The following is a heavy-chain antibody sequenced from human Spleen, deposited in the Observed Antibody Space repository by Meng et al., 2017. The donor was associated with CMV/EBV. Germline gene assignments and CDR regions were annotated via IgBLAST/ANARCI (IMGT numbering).Heavy chain of an antibody. D-gene: IGHD6-19*01. CDR2: IYDSGRT. CDR1: GGSIRSSSYY. V-gene: IGHV4-39*01. J-gene: IGHJ4*02. CDR3: ARQVDPAVAAHFDY. Sequence: SETLSLTCSVSGGSIRSSSYYWGWIRQPPGKGLEWIGNIYDSGRTDYSPSLKSRVTISVDTSKNQFSLKLSSVTAADTAVYYCARQVDPAVAAHFDYWGQGTLVTVSS.